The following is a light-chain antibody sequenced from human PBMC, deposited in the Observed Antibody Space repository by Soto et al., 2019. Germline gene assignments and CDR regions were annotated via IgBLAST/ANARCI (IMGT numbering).Light chain of an antibody. V-gene: IGKV1-9*01. CDR1: QDISSY. J-gene: IGKJ3*01. Sequence: DIQLTQSPSFLSASVGDSVTITCRASQDISSYLAWYQQKPGKVPSVLINAASNLQSGVPSRFSGSGSGTEFTLTISRLQPEAFENYYCQQLNTYPLTFGPGTKVDVK. CDR3: QQLNTYPLT. CDR2: AAS.